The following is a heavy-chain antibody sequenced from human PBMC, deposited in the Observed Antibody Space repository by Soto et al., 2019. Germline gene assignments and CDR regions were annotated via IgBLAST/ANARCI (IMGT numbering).Heavy chain of an antibody. Sequence: QVQLVQSGAEVKKPGASVKVSCKASGYTFTSYDINWVRQATGQGLEWMGWMNPNSGNTGYAQKFQGRATMTRNTSISTAYMELSSLRSEDTAVYYCARVLSWASYYDFWSGYYNYYYYGMDVWGQGTTVTVSS. J-gene: IGHJ6*02. V-gene: IGHV1-8*01. CDR2: MNPNSGNT. CDR3: ARVLSWASYYDFWSGYYNYYYYGMDV. D-gene: IGHD3-3*01. CDR1: GYTFTSYD.